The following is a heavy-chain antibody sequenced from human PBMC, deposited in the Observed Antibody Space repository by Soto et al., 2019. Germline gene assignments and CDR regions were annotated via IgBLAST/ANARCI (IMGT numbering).Heavy chain of an antibody. D-gene: IGHD5-12*01. V-gene: IGHV1-2*04. CDR3: ARESVDSGYEFDY. J-gene: IGHJ4*02. CDR1: GYTFTGYY. Sequence: ASVKVSCKASGYTFTGYYMHWVRQAPGQGLEWMGWINPNSGGTNYAQKFQGWVTMTRDTSISTAYMELSRLRSDDTAVYYCARESVDSGYEFDYWGQGTLVTVSS. CDR2: INPNSGGT.